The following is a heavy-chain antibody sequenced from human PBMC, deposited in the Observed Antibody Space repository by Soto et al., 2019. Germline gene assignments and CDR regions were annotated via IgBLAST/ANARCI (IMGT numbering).Heavy chain of an antibody. V-gene: IGHV1-18*01. J-gene: IGHJ4*02. Sequence: ASVKVSCQASCYTFTSYGISWVRQAPGQGLEWMGWISAYNGNTNYAQKLQGRVTMTTDTSTSTAYMELRSLRSDDTAVYYCARRSRLYYYDSSGYYYWGQGTLVTVPQ. CDR1: CYTFTSYG. D-gene: IGHD3-22*01. CDR2: ISAYNGNT. CDR3: ARRSRLYYYDSSGYYY.